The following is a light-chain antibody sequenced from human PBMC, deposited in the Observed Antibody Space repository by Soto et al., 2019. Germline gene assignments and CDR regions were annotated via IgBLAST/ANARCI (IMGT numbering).Light chain of an antibody. Sequence: QSVLTQPRSVSGSPGQSVTISCTGTSSDVGGYNYVFWYQQHPGKAPKLMIYDVSKRPSGVPDRFSGSKSGNTASLTISGLQAEDEADYYCCSYAGSYTFVFGTGTKLTVL. CDR1: SSDVGGYNY. CDR3: CSYAGSYTFV. J-gene: IGLJ1*01. CDR2: DVS. V-gene: IGLV2-11*01.